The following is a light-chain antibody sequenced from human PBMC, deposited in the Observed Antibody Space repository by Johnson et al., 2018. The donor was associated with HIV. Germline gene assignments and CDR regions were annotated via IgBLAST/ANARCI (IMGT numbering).Light chain of an antibody. V-gene: IGLV1-51*01. Sequence: QSVLTQPPSVSAAPGQKVTISCSGSSSNIGNNYVSWYQQLPGTAPKLLIYDNNRRPSGVPDRFSGSKSDTSATLGITGLQTGDEADYFCGTWDSSLSAYVFATATKVTVL. CDR2: DNN. CDR1: SSNIGNNY. CDR3: GTWDSSLSAYV. J-gene: IGLJ1*01.